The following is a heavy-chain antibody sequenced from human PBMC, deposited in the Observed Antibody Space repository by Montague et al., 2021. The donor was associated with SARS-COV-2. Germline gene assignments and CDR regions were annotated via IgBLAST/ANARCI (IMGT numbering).Heavy chain of an antibody. CDR2: IYYSGST. J-gene: IGHJ3*02. D-gene: IGHD4-17*01. V-gene: IGHV4-39*01. CDR1: GGSISSSSYH. CDR3: AMRGGALDAFDI. Sequence: SETLSLTCIVSGGSISSSSYHWGWIRQPPGKGLEWIGSIYYSGSTYYNPSLKSRVTISVDTSKNQFSLKLSSVTAADTAVYYCAMRGGALDAFDIWGQGTMVTVSS.